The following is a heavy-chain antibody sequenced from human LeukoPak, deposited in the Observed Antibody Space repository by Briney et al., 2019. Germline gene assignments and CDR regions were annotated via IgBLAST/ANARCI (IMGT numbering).Heavy chain of an antibody. CDR1: GGSISSYY. CDR3: ARHSGGWYRDAFDI. D-gene: IGHD6-19*01. J-gene: IGHJ3*02. CDR2: IYYSGST. Sequence: PSETLSLTCTVSGGSISSYYWSWIRQPPAKGLEWIGYIYYSGSTNYNPSLKSRVTISVDTSKNQFSLKLSSVTAADTAVYYCARHSGGWYRDAFDIWGQGTMVTVSS. V-gene: IGHV4-59*08.